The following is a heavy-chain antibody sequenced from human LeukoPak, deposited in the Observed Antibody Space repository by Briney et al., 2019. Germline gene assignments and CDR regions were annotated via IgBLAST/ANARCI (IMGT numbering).Heavy chain of an antibody. Sequence: SQTLSLTCTVSGGSISSGDYYWSWSRQPPGKGLEWVGYIYYSGSTYYNPSLKSRVTISVDTSKNQFSLKLSSVTAADTAVYYCARVVPGPVPAAIRGWFDPCGQGTLVTVSS. CDR2: IYYSGST. J-gene: IGHJ5*02. V-gene: IGHV4-30-4*08. CDR3: ARVVPGPVPAAIRGWFDP. D-gene: IGHD2-2*02. CDR1: GGSISSGDYY.